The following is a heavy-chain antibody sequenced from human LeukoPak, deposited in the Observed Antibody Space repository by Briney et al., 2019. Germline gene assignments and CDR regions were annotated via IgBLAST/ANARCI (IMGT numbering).Heavy chain of an antibody. D-gene: IGHD6-25*01. CDR2: ISSSSSYI. CDR1: GFTFSSYS. J-gene: IGHJ4*02. Sequence: NTGGSLRLSCAASGFTFSSYSMNWVRQAPGKGLEWVSSISSSSSYIYYADSVKGRFTISRDNAKNSLYLQMNSLRAEDTAVYYCARAGGGAAAVDYWGQGTLVTVSS. V-gene: IGHV3-21*01. CDR3: ARAGGGAAAVDY.